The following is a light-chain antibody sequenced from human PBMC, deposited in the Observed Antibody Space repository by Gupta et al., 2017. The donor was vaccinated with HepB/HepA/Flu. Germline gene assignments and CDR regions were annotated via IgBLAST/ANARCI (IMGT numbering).Light chain of an antibody. CDR3: HQHSSYPHT. V-gene: IGKV1D-16*01. CDR2: AAS. CDR1: QGISSW. J-gene: IGKJ1*01. Sequence: IQLTQSLSSLSASVGDRVTLTRRASQGISSWLAWYQQKPEKAPKSLIYAASSLQSGVPSRFSGSGSGTDFTLNISSLEPEDFATYYCHQHSSYPHTFGQGTKVEIK.